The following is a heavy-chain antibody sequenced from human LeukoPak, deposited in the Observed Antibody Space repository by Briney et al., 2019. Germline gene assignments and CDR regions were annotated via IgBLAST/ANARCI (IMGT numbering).Heavy chain of an antibody. D-gene: IGHD6-19*01. CDR3: AREGGAVAGTRTLFNY. V-gene: IGHV4-30-2*01. Sequence: SQTLSLTCTVSGDSLSSGGFYWSWIRQPPGKGLEWIGYIYHSGSTYYNPSLKSRVTISIDRSKNQFSLKLSSVTAADTAVYYCAREGGAVAGTRTLFNYWGQGTLVTVSS. J-gene: IGHJ4*02. CDR2: IYHSGST. CDR1: GDSLSSGGFY.